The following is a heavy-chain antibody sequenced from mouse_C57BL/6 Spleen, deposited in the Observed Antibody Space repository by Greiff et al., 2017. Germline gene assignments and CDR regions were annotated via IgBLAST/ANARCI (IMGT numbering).Heavy chain of an antibody. J-gene: IGHJ4*01. CDR1: GFTFSDYG. V-gene: IGHV5-17*01. Sequence: DVMLVESGGGLVKPGGSLKLSCAASGFTFSDYGMHWVRQAPEKGLEWVAYISSGSSTIYYADTVKGRFTISRDNAKNTLFLQMTSLRSEDTAMYYCASIYDYDVDYAMDYWGQGTSVTVSS. D-gene: IGHD2-4*01. CDR3: ASIYDYDVDYAMDY. CDR2: ISSGSSTI.